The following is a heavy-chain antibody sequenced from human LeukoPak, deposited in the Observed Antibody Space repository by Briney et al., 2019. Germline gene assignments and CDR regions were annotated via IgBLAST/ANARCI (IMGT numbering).Heavy chain of an antibody. J-gene: IGHJ4*02. CDR2: IHLGILET. D-gene: IGHD2-8*02. Sequence: GESLRICCKGSGHRFNNDWIGWVRQMPGKGLEWMGIIHLGILETRYSPSFQGQVTISAHKSTTTAYLQWSNLKAADSAMYYCARLSTGGHYYSAYWGQGTLVTVSS. CDR3: ARLSTGGHYYSAY. CDR1: GHRFNNDW. V-gene: IGHV5-51*01.